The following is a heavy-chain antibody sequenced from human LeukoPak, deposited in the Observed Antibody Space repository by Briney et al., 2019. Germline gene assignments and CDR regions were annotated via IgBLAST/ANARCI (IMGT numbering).Heavy chain of an antibody. CDR3: ARHRSGGPFAVRVGFDY. Sequence: PSQTLSLTCTVSGGSISSGDYYWSWIRQPPGKGLEWIGYIYYSGSTYYNPSLKSRVTISVDTSKNQFSLKLSSVTAADTAVYYCARHRSGGPFAVRVGFDYWGQGTLVTVSS. V-gene: IGHV4-30-4*01. J-gene: IGHJ4*02. CDR1: GGSISSGDYY. CDR2: IYYSGST. D-gene: IGHD2-15*01.